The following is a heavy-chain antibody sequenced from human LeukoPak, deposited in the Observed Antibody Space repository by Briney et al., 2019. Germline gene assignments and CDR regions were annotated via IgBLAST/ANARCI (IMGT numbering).Heavy chain of an antibody. Sequence: SQTLSLTCTVSGGSIRSDDYYWSWIRQPPGKARNWIGNIFYTGNTHYNPSLQSRVTFSVDTSKDQFSLKLSSVTAADTAVYFCATVVVVAATNYYYYATDVWGQGTTVTVSS. CDR2: IFYTGNT. J-gene: IGHJ6*02. CDR3: ATVVVVAATNYYYYATDV. V-gene: IGHV4-30-4*01. CDR1: GGSIRSDDYY. D-gene: IGHD2-15*01.